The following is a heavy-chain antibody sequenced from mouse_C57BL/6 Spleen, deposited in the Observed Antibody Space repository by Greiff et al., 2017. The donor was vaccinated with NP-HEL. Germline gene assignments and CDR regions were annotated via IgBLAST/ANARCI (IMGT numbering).Heavy chain of an antibody. V-gene: IGHV14-2*01. J-gene: IGHJ2*01. CDR2: IDPEDGET. CDR3: ARDSSGYYFDD. Sequence: EVKLMESGAELVKPGASVKLSCTASGFNIKDYYMHWVKQRTEQGLEWIGRIDPEDGETKYAPKFQGKATIPADPSSNTTYLQLSSLTSEDTAVYYCARDSSGYYFDDWGKGTTLTVSS. D-gene: IGHD3-2*02. CDR1: GFNIKDYY.